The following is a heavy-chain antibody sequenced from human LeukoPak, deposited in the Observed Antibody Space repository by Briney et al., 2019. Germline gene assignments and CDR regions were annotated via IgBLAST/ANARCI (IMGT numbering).Heavy chain of an antibody. J-gene: IGHJ4*02. Sequence: GGSLRLSCAGSGFTFSSYEMHWVRQAPGKGLEWVAVISFDGSKKYHADSVMGRFTISRDTSKNTLYLQMTSLRAEDTAVYYCARGGSGWYGRFDYLGQGTLVTVSS. D-gene: IGHD6-19*01. CDR3: ARGGSGWYGRFDY. CDR1: GFTFSSYE. V-gene: IGHV3-30*04. CDR2: ISFDGSKK.